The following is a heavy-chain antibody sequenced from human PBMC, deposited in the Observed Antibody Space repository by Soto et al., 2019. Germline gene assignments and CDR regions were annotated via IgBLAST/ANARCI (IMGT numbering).Heavy chain of an antibody. Sequence: QVQLVQSGAEVKKPGASVKVSCKASGYTFISYGISWVRQAPGQGLEWMEWISAYNGNTNYAQKLQGRVTMTTDTSTSTAYMELRSLRSDDTAVYYCARDRGYCSGGSCYSYYYYGMDVWGQGTTVTVSS. CDR1: GYTFISYG. CDR2: ISAYNGNT. CDR3: ARDRGYCSGGSCYSYYYYGMDV. J-gene: IGHJ6*02. V-gene: IGHV1-18*01. D-gene: IGHD2-15*01.